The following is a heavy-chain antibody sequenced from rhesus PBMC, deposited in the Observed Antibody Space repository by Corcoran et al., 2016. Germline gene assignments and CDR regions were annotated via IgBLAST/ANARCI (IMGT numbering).Heavy chain of an antibody. CDR1: GYTFTDYY. CDR2: VDPEDVEA. V-gene: IGHV1-111*02. D-gene: IGHD6-25*01. J-gene: IGHJ4*01. CDR3: AKGVRQLENLYY. Sequence: EVQLVQSGAEVKKPGASVKISCKASGYTFTDYYLHWVRQAPGKGLEWMGRVDPEDVEAIHAQKFQDRVTITAGKSTDTAYMELSSLRSEGTAVYCCAKGVRQLENLYYWGQGVLVTVSS.